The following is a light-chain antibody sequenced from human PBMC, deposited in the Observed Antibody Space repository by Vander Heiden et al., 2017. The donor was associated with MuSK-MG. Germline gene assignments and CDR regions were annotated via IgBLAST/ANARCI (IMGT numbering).Light chain of an antibody. V-gene: IGLV2-14*01. Sequence: QSALTQPASVSGSPGQSITISCTGTSGDVGGYNYVSWYQQSPGKAPKVLIYEVSRRPSVISNRFSGTKSGNTAFLTISGLQAEDEADYYCTSYTTINTRYVSGTGTKVT. CDR1: SGDVGGYNY. CDR3: TSYTTINTRYV. CDR2: EVS. J-gene: IGLJ1*01.